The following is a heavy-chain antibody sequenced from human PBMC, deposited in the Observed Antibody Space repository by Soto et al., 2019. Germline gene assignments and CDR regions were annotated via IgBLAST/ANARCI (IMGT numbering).Heavy chain of an antibody. CDR1: GFTFSRFP. CDR2: IRTNGGRT. J-gene: IGHJ5*01. CDR3: VKPPLSSTWFES. V-gene: IGHV3-64D*08. Sequence: GGSLRLSCSVSGFTFSRFPMFWVRQTPGKGLEYVASIRTNGGRTFYADSVKGRFIISRDNPKNTLYLQMASLRPEDTAVYYCVKPPLSSTWFESWGQGALVTVSS. D-gene: IGHD2-2*01.